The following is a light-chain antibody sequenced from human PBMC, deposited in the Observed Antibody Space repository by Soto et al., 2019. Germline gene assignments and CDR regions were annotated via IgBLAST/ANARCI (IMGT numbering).Light chain of an antibody. V-gene: IGLV2-23*01. CDR2: EGS. Sequence: QSALTQPASVSGSPGQSITISCTGTSSDVGSYNLVSWYQQHPGKAPKLMIYEGSKRPSGVSNRFSGSTSGNTASLTISGLQAEDEADYYCCSYAGSSVFGGGTKLTVL. J-gene: IGLJ3*02. CDR3: CSYAGSSV. CDR1: SSDVGSYNL.